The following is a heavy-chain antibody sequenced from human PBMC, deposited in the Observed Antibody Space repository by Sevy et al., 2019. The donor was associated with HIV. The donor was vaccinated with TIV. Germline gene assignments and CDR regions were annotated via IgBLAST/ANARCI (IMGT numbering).Heavy chain of an antibody. CDR1: GFTFDSYA. D-gene: IGHD3-3*01. V-gene: IGHV3-23*01. CDR3: ANDRVTVFGVVVTFDS. Sequence: GGSLRLSCAASGFTFDSYAMHWVRQVAGKGLEWVSTISGSGYATYYADSVKGRFIISRDTSRNTLYLQMNSLRVEDSAVDFCANDRVTVFGVVVTFDSWGQGTLVTVSS. CDR2: ISGSGYAT. J-gene: IGHJ4*02.